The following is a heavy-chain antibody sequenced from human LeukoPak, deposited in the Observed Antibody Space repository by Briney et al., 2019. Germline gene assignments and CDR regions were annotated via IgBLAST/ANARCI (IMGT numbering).Heavy chain of an antibody. J-gene: IGHJ6*03. CDR2: TNPNSGNT. V-gene: IGHV1-8*01. CDR1: GYTFTSYD. D-gene: IGHD2-2*01. Sequence: GASVKVSCKASGYTFTSYDINWVRQATGQGLEWMGWTNPNSGNTGYAQKFQGRVTITRNTSISTAYMELSSLRSEDTAVYYCARVASTRAYYYYYYYMDVWGKGTTVTVSS. CDR3: ARVASTRAYYYYYYYMDV.